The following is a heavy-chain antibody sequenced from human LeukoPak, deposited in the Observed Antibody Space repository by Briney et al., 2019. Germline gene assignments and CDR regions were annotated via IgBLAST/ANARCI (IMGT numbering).Heavy chain of an antibody. D-gene: IGHD3-22*01. V-gene: IGHV3-30*03. Sequence: PGRSLRLSCAASGFTFSSYGLHWVRQAPGKGLEWVAVISYDGSNKYYADSVKGRFTISRDNSKSTLYLQMNSLRAEDTAVYYCASWQYYYDSSGFSPAFDIWGQGTMVTVSS. CDR3: ASWQYYYDSSGFSPAFDI. CDR1: GFTFSSYG. CDR2: ISYDGSNK. J-gene: IGHJ3*02.